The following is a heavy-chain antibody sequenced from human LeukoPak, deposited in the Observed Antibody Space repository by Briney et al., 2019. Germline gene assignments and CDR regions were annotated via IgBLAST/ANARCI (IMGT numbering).Heavy chain of an antibody. CDR3: ARDSYRGFGELLLFDD. V-gene: IGHV3-21*01. D-gene: IGHD3-10*01. CDR1: GFTFSSYS. Sequence: GRSLRPSCAASGFTFSSYSMSWVRQAPGEGLEWVSSISSSSSYIYYADSVKGRFTISRDNAKNSLYLQMNSLRAEDTAVYYCARDSYRGFGELLLFDDCGQGTLVTVSS. J-gene: IGHJ4*02. CDR2: ISSSSSYI.